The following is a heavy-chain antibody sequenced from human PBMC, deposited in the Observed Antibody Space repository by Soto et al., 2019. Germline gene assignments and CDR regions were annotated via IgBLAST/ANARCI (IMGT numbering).Heavy chain of an antibody. CDR2: ISSTTNYI. CDR3: ARESEDLTSNFDY. Sequence: WGSLRLSWAASGFTFTSFSMNCVLQAPGKGLEWVSSISSTTNYIYYGDSMKGRFTISRDNAKNSLYLEMNSLRAEDTAVYYCARESEDLTSNFDYWGQGTLVTVSS. V-gene: IGHV3-21*06. CDR1: GFTFTSFS. J-gene: IGHJ4*02.